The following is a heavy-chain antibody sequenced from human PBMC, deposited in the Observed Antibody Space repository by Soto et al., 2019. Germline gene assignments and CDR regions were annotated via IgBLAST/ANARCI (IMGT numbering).Heavy chain of an antibody. J-gene: IGHJ5*02. CDR2: IYHSGST. CDR1: GGSISSGGYS. Sequence: KTSETLSLTCAVSGGSISSGGYSWSWIRQPPGKGLEWIGYIYHSGSTYYNPSLKNRVTISVDRSKNQFSLNLSSVTAADTAVYYCARAALLVPAAIYDSWFGPWGQGTLVTVSS. D-gene: IGHD2-2*02. V-gene: IGHV4-30-2*01. CDR3: ARAALLVPAAIYDSWFGP.